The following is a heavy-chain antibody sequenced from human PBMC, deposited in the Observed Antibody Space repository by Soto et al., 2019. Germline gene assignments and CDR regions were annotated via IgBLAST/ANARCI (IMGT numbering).Heavy chain of an antibody. D-gene: IGHD3-22*01. CDR1: GTSTSSTSR. Sequence: PSETLSLTCAVSGTSTSSTSRWTWVRQPPGKGLEWIGEVYHTGSTYHNPSLKSRVSVSVDTSKNQFSLILSSVTAADTAVYYCARHVYNYDTTHYLDYCGQGTLVTXSS. V-gene: IGHV4-4*02. CDR3: ARHVYNYDTTHYLDY. J-gene: IGHJ4*02. CDR2: VYHTGST.